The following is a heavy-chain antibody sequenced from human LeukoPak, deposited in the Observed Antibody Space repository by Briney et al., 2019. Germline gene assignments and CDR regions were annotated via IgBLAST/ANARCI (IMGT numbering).Heavy chain of an antibody. V-gene: IGHV4-34*01. Sequence: PSETLSLTCAVYIESFSGYYWTRIRDPPGKGLEWIGEINHSGSTNYNPSLKRRVTISADTSKNQFSLTLSSVTAADTAMYYCARVRGDLSIDFWGQGNLVTVSS. CDR1: IESFSGYY. D-gene: IGHD2-21*02. CDR3: ARVRGDLSIDF. J-gene: IGHJ4*02. CDR2: INHSGST.